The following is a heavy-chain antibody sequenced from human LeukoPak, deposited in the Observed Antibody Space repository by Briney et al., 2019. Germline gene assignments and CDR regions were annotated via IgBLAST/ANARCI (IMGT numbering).Heavy chain of an antibody. CDR3: ASQGVRGVINDAFDI. CDR1: GYSFTSYW. J-gene: IGHJ3*02. V-gene: IGHV5-10-1*01. CDR2: IDPSDSYT. D-gene: IGHD3-10*01. Sequence: GESLKISCKGSGYSFTSYWISWVRQMPGKGLGWMGRIDPSDSYTNYSPSFQGHVTISADKSISTAYLQWSSLKASDTAMYYCASQGVRGVINDAFDIWGQGTMVTVSS.